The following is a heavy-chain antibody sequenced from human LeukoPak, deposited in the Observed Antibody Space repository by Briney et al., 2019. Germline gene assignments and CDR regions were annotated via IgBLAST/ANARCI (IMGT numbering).Heavy chain of an antibody. D-gene: IGHD3-3*01. CDR2: IYYSGST. Sequence: SETLSLTCTVSGGSVSSGSYYWSWIRQPPGKGLEWIVYIYYSGSTNYNPSLKSRVTISVDTSKNQFSLKLSSVTAADTAVYYCARGSRYYDFWSGYQNWFDPWGQGTLVTVSS. J-gene: IGHJ5*02. CDR3: ARGSRYYDFWSGYQNWFDP. CDR1: GGSVSSGSYY. V-gene: IGHV4-61*01.